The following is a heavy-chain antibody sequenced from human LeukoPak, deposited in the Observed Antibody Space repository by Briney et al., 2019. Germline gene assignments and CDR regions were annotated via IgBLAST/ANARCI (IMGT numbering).Heavy chain of an antibody. D-gene: IGHD3-10*01. CDR2: IYHIGST. CDR3: ARAGWIITSGIDY. V-gene: IGHV4-38-2*01. J-gene: IGHJ4*02. CDR1: GYSISRGYY. Sequence: SETLSLTCGVSGYSISRGYYWAWIRQPPGKGLEWIGTIYHIGSTYYTPSLGSRATISVDTSKNEFSLNLKSETAADTAVYYCARAGWIITSGIDYWGQGALVTVSS.